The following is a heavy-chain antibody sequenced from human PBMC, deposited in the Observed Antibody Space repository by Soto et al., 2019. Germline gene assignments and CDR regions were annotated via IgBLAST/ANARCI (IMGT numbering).Heavy chain of an antibody. CDR2: ISGSGGST. Sequence: PGGSLRPSCAASGFTFSSYAMSCFRQAPGKGLEWVSAISGSGGSTYYADSVKGRFTISRDNSKNTLYLQMNSLRAEDTAVYYCAKDQGMATILDAFDIWGQGTMVTV. V-gene: IGHV3-23*01. CDR3: AKDQGMATILDAFDI. J-gene: IGHJ3*02. CDR1: GFTFSSYA. D-gene: IGHD5-12*01.